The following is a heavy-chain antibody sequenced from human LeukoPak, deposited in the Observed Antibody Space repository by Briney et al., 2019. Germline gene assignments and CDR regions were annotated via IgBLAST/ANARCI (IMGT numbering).Heavy chain of an antibody. CDR1: GFTFSSYA. CDR3: AKRLGRVTAITYQGLGAFDI. V-gene: IGHV3-23*01. D-gene: IGHD5-18*01. CDR2: ISGSGGST. J-gene: IGHJ3*02. Sequence: PGGSLRLSCAASGFTFSSYAMSWVRQAPGKGLEWVSAISGSGGSTYYADSVKGRFTISRDNSKNTLYLQMNSLRAEDTAVYYCAKRLGRVTAITYQGLGAFDIWGQGTMVTVSS.